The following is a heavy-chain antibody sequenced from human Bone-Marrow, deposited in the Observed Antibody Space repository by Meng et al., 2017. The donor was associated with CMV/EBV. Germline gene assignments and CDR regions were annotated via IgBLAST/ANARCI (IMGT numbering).Heavy chain of an antibody. D-gene: IGHD2-15*01. CDR3: ARDQYCSGGSCYRDRSFDY. CDR2: TYYRSKWYN. CDR1: GDSVSSNSAA. V-gene: IGHV6-1*01. J-gene: IGHJ4*02. Sequence: SETLSLTCAISGDSVSSNSAAWNWIRQSPSRGLEWLGRTYYRSKWYNDYAVSVKSRITNNPDTSKNQFSLQLNSVTPEDTAVYYCARDQYCSGGSCYRDRSFDYWGQGTLVTVSS.